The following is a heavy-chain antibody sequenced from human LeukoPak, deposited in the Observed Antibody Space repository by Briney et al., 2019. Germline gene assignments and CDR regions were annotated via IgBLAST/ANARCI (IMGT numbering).Heavy chain of an antibody. D-gene: IGHD4-23*01. CDR2: IIPILGIA. J-gene: IGHJ5*02. CDR1: GGTFSSYA. V-gene: IGHV1-69*04. CDR3: ARGVDGGNSDWFDP. Sequence: SVKVSCKASGGTFSSYAISWVRQAPGQGLEWMGRIIPILGIANYARKFQGRVTITADKSTSTAYMELSSLRSEDTAVYYCARGVDGGNSDWFDPWGQGTLVTVSS.